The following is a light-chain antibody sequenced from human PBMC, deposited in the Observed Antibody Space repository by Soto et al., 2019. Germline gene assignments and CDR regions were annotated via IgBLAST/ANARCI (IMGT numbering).Light chain of an antibody. CDR1: SSDVGGYNY. V-gene: IGLV2-14*03. CDR2: GVF. J-gene: IGLJ1*01. Sequence: QSVLAQDASVSGSPGQSITISCTGTSSDVGGYNYVSWYQHHPGKAPKLMIYGVFTRPSGVSNRFSGSKSGNTASLTISALQAEDEADYYCTSWTSTSTYVFGSGTKVTVL. CDR3: TSWTSTSTYV.